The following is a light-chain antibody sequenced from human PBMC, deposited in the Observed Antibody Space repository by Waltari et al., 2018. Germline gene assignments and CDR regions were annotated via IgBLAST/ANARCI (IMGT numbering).Light chain of an antibody. CDR2: DAS. Sequence: EIVLTQSPATLSLSPGERATLPCRASQSIGSYLVWYQQKPGLAPSLLIYDASNRAAGIPARFSGSGSGTDFTLTISSLEPEDFAVYYCQHRSNWPPSFGQGTKVEIE. V-gene: IGKV3-11*01. CDR1: QSIGSY. CDR3: QHRSNWPPS. J-gene: IGKJ2*01.